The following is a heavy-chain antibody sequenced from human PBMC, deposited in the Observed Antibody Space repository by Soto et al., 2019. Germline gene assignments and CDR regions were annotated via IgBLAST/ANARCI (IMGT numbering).Heavy chain of an antibody. J-gene: IGHJ5*01. CDR2: IGARGFPI. V-gene: IGHV3-48*04. CDR3: ATEPFDY. CDR1: GLDFGVYP. Sequence: EVQLVESGGGVMQPVGSLRMSCAASGLDFGVYPMNWVRQAPGKGLEWVSYIGARGFPIYYADSVRGRFAMSRDNANNSVFQQMDSLRAEDTAQYFCATEPFDYWGRGALVTVSS.